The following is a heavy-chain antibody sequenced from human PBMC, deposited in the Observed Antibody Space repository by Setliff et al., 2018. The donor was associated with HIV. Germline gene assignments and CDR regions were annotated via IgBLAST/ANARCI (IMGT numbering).Heavy chain of an antibody. V-gene: IGHV1-46*01. CDR2: INPSGGTT. Sequence: ASVKVSCKAAGYYIHWVRQAPGQGLEWMGIINPSGGTTRFAQKFQGRVTMTRDTSTATVYMEVSRLRYDDTAVYYCARDSDEAATGRYGMDVWGQGTTVTVSS. J-gene: IGHJ6*02. D-gene: IGHD6-13*01. CDR3: ARDSDEAATGRYGMDV. CDR1: GYY.